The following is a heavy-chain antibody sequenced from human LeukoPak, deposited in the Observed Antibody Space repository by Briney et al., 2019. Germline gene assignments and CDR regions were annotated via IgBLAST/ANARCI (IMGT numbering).Heavy chain of an antibody. Sequence: GGSLRLSCAASGFTFSSYNMNWARQAPGKGLEWVSYISSNTRVIHYADSVKGRFTISRDNAKNSLYLQMNSLRAEDTAVYYCARSTINRGHLPAAIGYWGQGTLVTVSS. V-gene: IGHV3-48*04. D-gene: IGHD2-2*01. J-gene: IGHJ4*02. CDR1: GFTFSSYN. CDR3: ARSTINRGHLPAAIGY. CDR2: ISSNTRVI.